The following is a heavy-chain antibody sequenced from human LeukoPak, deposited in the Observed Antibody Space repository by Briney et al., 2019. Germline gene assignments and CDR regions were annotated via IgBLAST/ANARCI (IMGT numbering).Heavy chain of an antibody. Sequence: GGSLRLSCAASGFIFSSYAMHWVRQTPGKGLEWVAVISYDGSNKYYADSVKGRFTISRDNSKNTLYLQMNSLRAEDTAVYYCARELVGVDYWGQGTLVTVSS. CDR3: ARELVGVDY. CDR2: ISYDGSNK. CDR1: GFIFSSYA. D-gene: IGHD2-8*02. V-gene: IGHV3-30*04. J-gene: IGHJ4*02.